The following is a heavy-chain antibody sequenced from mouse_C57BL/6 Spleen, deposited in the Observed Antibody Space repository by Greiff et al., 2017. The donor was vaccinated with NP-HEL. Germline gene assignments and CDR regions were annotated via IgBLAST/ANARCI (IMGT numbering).Heavy chain of an antibody. CDR2: IDPSDSYT. V-gene: IGHV1-69*01. CDR1: GYTFTSYW. CDR3: ARKLVGYFDV. Sequence: QVQLQQPGAELVMPGASVKLSCKASGYTFTSYWMHWVKQRPGQGLEWIGEIDPSDSYTNYNQKFKGKSTLTVDKSSSTAYMQLSSLTSADSAVYYCARKLVGYFDVWGTGTTVTVSS. J-gene: IGHJ1*03. D-gene: IGHD1-1*02.